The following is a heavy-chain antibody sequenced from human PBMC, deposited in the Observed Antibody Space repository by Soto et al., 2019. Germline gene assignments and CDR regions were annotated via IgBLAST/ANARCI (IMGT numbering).Heavy chain of an antibody. CDR1: GGSISSSTYY. Sequence: QLQLQESGPGLVKPSETLSLTCTVSGGSISSSTYYWGWIRQPPGKGLEWIGSIYYSGSTYYNPSHKSRVTISVDTSKNQLALKLSSVTAADTAVYYCARQEGGSHYREYFQHWGQGTLVTVSS. J-gene: IGHJ1*01. CDR2: IYYSGST. CDR3: ARQEGGSHYREYFQH. D-gene: IGHD1-26*01. V-gene: IGHV4-39*01.